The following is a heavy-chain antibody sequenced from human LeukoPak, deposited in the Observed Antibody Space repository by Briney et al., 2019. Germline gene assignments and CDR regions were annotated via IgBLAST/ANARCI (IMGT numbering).Heavy chain of an antibody. Sequence: PGGSLRLSCGGSGFSFSTYSMNWVRQAPGNGLEWVSYISSSSSTIYYADSVKGRFTISRDNAKNSLYLQMNSLRAEDTAVYYCAKGSGSEDFDYWGQGTLVTVSS. CDR3: AKGSGSEDFDY. V-gene: IGHV3-48*01. D-gene: IGHD3-10*01. J-gene: IGHJ4*02. CDR1: GFSFSTYS. CDR2: ISSSSSTI.